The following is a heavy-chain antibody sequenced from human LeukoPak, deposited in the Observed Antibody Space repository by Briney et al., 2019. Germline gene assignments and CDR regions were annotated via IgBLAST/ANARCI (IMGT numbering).Heavy chain of an antibody. CDR3: AIQPWGSGNNWYFDL. CDR2: ISPNSGGT. V-gene: IGHV1-2*02. J-gene: IGHJ2*01. D-gene: IGHD7-27*01. Sequence: ASVKVSCKASGYTFTAYYTHWVRQAPGQGLEWMGWISPNSGGTDYAQKFQGRVTMTRDTSISTAYMELSSLRSDGTAVYYCAIQPWGSGNNWYFDLWGRGTLVTVSS. CDR1: GYTFTAYY.